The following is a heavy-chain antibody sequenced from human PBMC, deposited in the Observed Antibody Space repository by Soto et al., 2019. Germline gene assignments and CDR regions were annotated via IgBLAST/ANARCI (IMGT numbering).Heavy chain of an antibody. Sequence: QVQLVQSGAEVKKPGCSVKVSCKASGDPCSNYAFSWVRQAPGQGLEWMGGIIPVFGTIHHAQKFQGKVSITADESKTTVYVELKSLTSEDRAVYYCAAEVRGAIFGSDPWGHGNLVSVSS. V-gene: IGHV1-69*12. CDR3: AAEVRGAIFGSDP. J-gene: IGHJ5*02. CDR2: IIPVFGTI. CDR1: GDPCSNYA. D-gene: IGHD3-3*01.